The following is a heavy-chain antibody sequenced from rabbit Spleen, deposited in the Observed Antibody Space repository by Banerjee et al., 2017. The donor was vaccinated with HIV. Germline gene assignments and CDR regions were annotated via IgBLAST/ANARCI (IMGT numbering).Heavy chain of an antibody. Sequence: QSLEESGGGLVQPGASLTLTCTASGFSFSSRFYMCWVRQAPGKGLEWIACIDSGSSGDTYYASWVKGRFTISKTSSTTVTLQMNSLTAAGTARYFCTRQNNDYGDFKLWGPGTLVTVS. CDR1: GFSFSSRFY. V-gene: IGHV1S40*01. J-gene: IGHJ4*01. CDR2: IDSGSSGDT. D-gene: IGHD2-1*01. CDR3: TRQNNDYGDFKL.